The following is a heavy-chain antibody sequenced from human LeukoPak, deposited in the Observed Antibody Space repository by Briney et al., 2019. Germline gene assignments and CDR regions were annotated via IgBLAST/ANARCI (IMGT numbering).Heavy chain of an antibody. V-gene: IGHV1-2*02. J-gene: IGHJ4*02. CDR1: GYTFTGYY. CDR2: INPDSGGT. Sequence: ASVKVSCKASGYTFTGYYMHWVRQAPGQGLEWMGWINPDSGGTNYAQKFQGRVTMTRDTSISTAYMELSRLRSDDTAVYYCASDAQYQLLAHTFDYWGQGTLVTVSS. CDR3: ASDAQYQLLAHTFDY. D-gene: IGHD2-2*01.